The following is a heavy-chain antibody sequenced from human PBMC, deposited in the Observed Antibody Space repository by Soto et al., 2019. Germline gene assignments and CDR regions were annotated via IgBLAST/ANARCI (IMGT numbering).Heavy chain of an antibody. D-gene: IGHD6-19*01. V-gene: IGHV4-4*02. CDR1: GGSISSTYW. Sequence: SETLSLTCAVSGGSISSTYWWSWVRQPPGRGLEWIGEIYHSGSTNVNPSLKSRVTISVDKSKNQFSLNLSSVAAADTAVYFCATRVDHSGWFVYWGQXPLVTVSS. J-gene: IGHJ4*02. CDR3: ATRVDHSGWFVY. CDR2: IYHSGST.